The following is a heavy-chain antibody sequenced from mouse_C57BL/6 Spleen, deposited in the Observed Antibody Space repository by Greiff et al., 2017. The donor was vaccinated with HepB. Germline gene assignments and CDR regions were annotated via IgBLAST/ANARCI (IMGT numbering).Heavy chain of an antibody. D-gene: IGHD1-1*01. J-gene: IGHJ1*03. CDR3: AFYYYGSSNWYFDV. V-gene: IGHV14-2*01. CDR2: IDPEDGET. CDR1: GFNIKDYY. Sequence: EVQLQQSGAELVKPGASVKLSCTASGFNIKDYYMHWVKQRTEQGLEWIGRIDPEDGETEYAPKFQGKATITADTSSNTAYLQLSSLTSEDTAVYYCAFYYYGSSNWYFDVWGTGTTVTVSS.